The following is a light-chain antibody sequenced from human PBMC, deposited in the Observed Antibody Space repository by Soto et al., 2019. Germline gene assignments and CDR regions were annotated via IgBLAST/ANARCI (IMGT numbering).Light chain of an antibody. CDR3: QQYNSYSIT. Sequence: DIQMTQSPSSLSASVGDRVTITCRASQSISRYLNWYQQKPGKAPNLLIYVASSLQSEVPSRFSGSGSGTDFTLTISSLQPDDFATYYCQQYNSYSITFGQGTRLEIK. V-gene: IGKV1-39*01. J-gene: IGKJ5*01. CDR2: VAS. CDR1: QSISRY.